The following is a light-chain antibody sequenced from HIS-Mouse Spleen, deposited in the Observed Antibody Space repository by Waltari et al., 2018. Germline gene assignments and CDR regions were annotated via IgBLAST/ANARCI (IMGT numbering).Light chain of an antibody. J-gene: IGLJ2*01. CDR3: SSYTSSSTV. V-gene: IGLV2-14*03. CDR2: DVS. CDR1: SSDAGGYNY. Sequence: QSALTQPASVSGSPGQSITISCTGTSSDAGGYNYVSWYQQHPGKAPNLMIYDVSNRPSGVSNRFSGSKSGNTASLTISGLQAEDEADYYCSSYTSSSTVFGGGTKLTVL.